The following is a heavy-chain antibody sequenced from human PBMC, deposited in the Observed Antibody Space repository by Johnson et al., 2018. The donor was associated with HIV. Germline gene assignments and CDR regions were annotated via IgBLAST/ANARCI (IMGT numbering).Heavy chain of an antibody. CDR3: ARGRARAFDI. CDR2: ISYDGSNK. D-gene: IGHD5-12*01. V-gene: IGHV3-30-3*01. J-gene: IGHJ3*02. CDR1: GFTFSSYA. Sequence: QMQLVESGGGVVQPGRSLRLSCAASGFTFSSYAMHWVRQAPGKGLEWVAVISYDGSNKYYADSVKGRFTISRDNSKNTLYLQMNSLRAEDTAVYYCARGRARAFDIWGQGTMVTVSS.